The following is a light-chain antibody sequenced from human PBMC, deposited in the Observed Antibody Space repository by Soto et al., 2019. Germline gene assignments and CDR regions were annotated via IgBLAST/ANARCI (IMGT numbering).Light chain of an antibody. CDR1: QSLINF. V-gene: IGKV3-11*01. J-gene: IGKJ5*01. CDR3: QQRSNWPDA. CDR2: DAS. Sequence: ESVLTQSPATLSCSPGERATLYWRASQSLINFVAWYQHKPGQPPRLLIYDASKRATGIPTRFSGSGSGTDFTLTISSLQPEDFAVYYCQQRSNWPDAFGQGTRLEI.